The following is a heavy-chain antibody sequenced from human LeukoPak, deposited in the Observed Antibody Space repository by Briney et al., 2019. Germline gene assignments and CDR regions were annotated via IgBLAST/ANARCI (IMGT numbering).Heavy chain of an antibody. J-gene: IGHJ6*02. CDR3: ARDPYSYYYGMDV. Sequence: VASVKVSCKASRYTFTSYYMHWVRQAPGQGLEWMGIINPSGGSTSYAQKFQGRVTMTRDTSTSTVYMELSSLRSEDTAVYYCARDPYSYYYGMDVWGQGTTVTVSS. CDR1: RYTFTSYY. V-gene: IGHV1-46*01. CDR2: INPSGGST.